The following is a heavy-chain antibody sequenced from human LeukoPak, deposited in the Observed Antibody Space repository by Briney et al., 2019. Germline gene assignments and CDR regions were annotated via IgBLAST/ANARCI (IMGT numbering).Heavy chain of an antibody. CDR1: GYTFTSYG. D-gene: IGHD2-2*01. CDR2: ISAYNGNT. CDR3: ARDRQDIVVVPAATGNWFDP. Sequence: ASVKVSCKASGYTFTSYGISWVRQAPGQGLEWMGWISAYNGNTNYAQKLQGRVTMTTDTSTSTAYMELRSLRSDDMAVYYCARDRQDIVVVPAATGNWFDPWGQGTLVTVSS. J-gene: IGHJ5*02. V-gene: IGHV1-18*03.